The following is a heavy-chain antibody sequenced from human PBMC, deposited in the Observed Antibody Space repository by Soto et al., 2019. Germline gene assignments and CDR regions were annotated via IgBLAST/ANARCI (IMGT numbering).Heavy chain of an antibody. V-gene: IGHV3-73*01. D-gene: IGHD4-17*01. J-gene: IGHJ4*02. CDR3: TRGYGDYVRDY. CDR1: GFTFSGSA. CDR2: IRSKSNSYAT. Sequence: EVQLVESGRGLVQPGGSLKLSCAVSGFTFSGSAMHWVRQASGKGLEWVGRIRSKSNSYATAYAASVKGRFTISRDDSKNTAYLQMNSLKTEDTAVYYCTRGYGDYVRDYWGQGTLVTVSS.